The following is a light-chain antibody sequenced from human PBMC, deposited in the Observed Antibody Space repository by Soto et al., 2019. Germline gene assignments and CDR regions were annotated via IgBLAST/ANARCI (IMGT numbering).Light chain of an antibody. CDR2: GAS. Sequence: EIVLTQSPGTLSLFPGERATLSCRSSQSLTTRYLAWYQQKPGQAPRLLISGASSRATGLPDRFSGSGSGTDLTLTISSREPEYVAVYSCQQYGSSPTFGQGTRREMK. J-gene: IGKJ5*01. CDR1: QSLTTRY. CDR3: QQYGSSPT. V-gene: IGKV3-20*01.